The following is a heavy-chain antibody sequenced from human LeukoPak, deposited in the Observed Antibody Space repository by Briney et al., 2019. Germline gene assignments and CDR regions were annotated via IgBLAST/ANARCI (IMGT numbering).Heavy chain of an antibody. CDR2: IYYSGST. CDR3: ARISHYYDSSGYYSGDY. D-gene: IGHD3-22*01. J-gene: IGHJ4*02. V-gene: IGHV4-39*01. CDR1: GGSISSSSYY. Sequence: SETLSLTCTASGGSISSSSYYWGWIRQPPGKGLEWIGIIYYSGSTYYNPSLKSRVTISVDTSKNQFSLKLSSVTAADTAVYYCARISHYYDSSGYYSGDYWGQGTLVTVSS.